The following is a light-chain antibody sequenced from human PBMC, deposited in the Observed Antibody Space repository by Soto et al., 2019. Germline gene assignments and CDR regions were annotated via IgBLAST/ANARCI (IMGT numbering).Light chain of an antibody. CDR2: AAS. Sequence: IQLTQSPSSLSASVGDRVTITCRASQGISSYLAWYQQKPGKAPKLLIYAASTLQNGVPSRLSGSRSGTAFTHTSSSLQPEYIATYYCQQLNSYLTFGGGTKVELK. CDR3: QQLNSYLT. J-gene: IGKJ4*01. CDR1: QGISSY. V-gene: IGKV1-9*01.